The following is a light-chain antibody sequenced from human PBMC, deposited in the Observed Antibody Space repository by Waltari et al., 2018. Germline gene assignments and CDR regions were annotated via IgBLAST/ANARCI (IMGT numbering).Light chain of an antibody. V-gene: IGKV3-15*01. CDR1: QSVNSN. Sequence: EIVMTQSPATLSVSPGERATLSCRASQSVNSNLAWYQQKPGQDPRLLMYDASTRATGIPARFSGSGSGTDFTLTISSLQSEDFAVYYCLQYNDWPPWTFGQGTKVEI. CDR3: LQYNDWPPWT. CDR2: DAS. J-gene: IGKJ1*01.